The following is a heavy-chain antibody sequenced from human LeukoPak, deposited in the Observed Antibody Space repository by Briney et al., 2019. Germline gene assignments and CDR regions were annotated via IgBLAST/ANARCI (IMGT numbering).Heavy chain of an antibody. CDR3: ARDSYYDSSGYYYFDY. D-gene: IGHD3-22*01. CDR2: INPNSGGT. V-gene: IGHV1-2*06. Sequence: ASVKVSCKASGGTFSSYAISWVRQAPGQGLEWMGRINPNSGGTNYAQKFQGRVTMTRDTSISTAYMELSRLRSDDTAVYYCARDSYYDSSGYYYFDYWGQGTLVTVSS. CDR1: GGTFSSYA. J-gene: IGHJ4*02.